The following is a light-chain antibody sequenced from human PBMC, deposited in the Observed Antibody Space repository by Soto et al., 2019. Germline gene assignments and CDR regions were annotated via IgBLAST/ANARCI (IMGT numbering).Light chain of an antibody. J-gene: IGKJ4*01. V-gene: IGKV1-5*01. CDR2: DVA. Sequence: DIQMTQSPSTLSASVGDRVTITCRASQSISNWLAWYQEKPGKAPNVLIYDVAKLQTGVPSRFSGSRSGTEFTLTISRLQPDDFATYYCQQYDSYPLTIGGGTKVEMK. CDR1: QSISNW. CDR3: QQYDSYPLT.